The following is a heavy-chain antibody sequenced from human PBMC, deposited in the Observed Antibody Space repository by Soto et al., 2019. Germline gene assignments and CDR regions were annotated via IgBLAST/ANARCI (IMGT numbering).Heavy chain of an antibody. CDR2: INSDGTTT. CDR1: GFTFRGYW. D-gene: IGHD2-15*01. V-gene: IGHV3-74*01. J-gene: IGHJ6*02. Sequence: PGGSLRLSCGGSGFTFRGYWMHWFRQSPGKGLVWVSRINSDGTTTAYADSVKGRFTISRDNSKNTLFLQMTSLRADDTAVYYCTHCRGESCHGGYFGMDVWGQGTTVTVSS. CDR3: THCRGESCHGGYFGMDV.